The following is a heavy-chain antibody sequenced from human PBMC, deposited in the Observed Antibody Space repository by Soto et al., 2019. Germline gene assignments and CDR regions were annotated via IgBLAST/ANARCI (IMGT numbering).Heavy chain of an antibody. D-gene: IGHD2-15*01. CDR1: GFTFNSHV. CDR2: AWYDGRKE. Sequence: PGGSLRLSCAASGFTFNSHVMHWVRQAPGKGLEWVAVAWYDGRKEYYADSVRGRCTISRDNSKNTLFVQLNSLKAEDTAVYYCARARRARWHDFDYWGQGTQVTVSS. J-gene: IGHJ4*02. CDR3: ARARRARWHDFDY. V-gene: IGHV3-33*01.